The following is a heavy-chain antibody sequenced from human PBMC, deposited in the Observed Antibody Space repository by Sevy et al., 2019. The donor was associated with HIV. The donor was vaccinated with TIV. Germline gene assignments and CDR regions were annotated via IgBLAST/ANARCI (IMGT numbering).Heavy chain of an antibody. J-gene: IGHJ4*02. V-gene: IGHV3-74*03. CDR1: GFTFNKYW. Sequence: GGSLRLSCAASGFTFNKYWMHWVRQDPGKGLVWVSRINTYGSTIEYADSVKGRFSIFRDNAKNTQYLQMNSLGVEDRAVYYCARFVYCHSSDYCHTPFDYWGLGTLVTVSS. CDR3: ARFVYCHSSDYCHTPFDY. D-gene: IGHD3-22*01. CDR2: INTYGSTI.